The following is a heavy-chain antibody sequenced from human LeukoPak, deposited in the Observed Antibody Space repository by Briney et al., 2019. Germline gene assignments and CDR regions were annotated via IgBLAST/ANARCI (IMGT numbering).Heavy chain of an antibody. CDR3: ARDGDGDPLDY. CDR1: GYTFTSYG. CDR2: INVYNGNI. Sequence: ASVKVSCKASGYTFTSYGISWVRQAPGQGLEWMGWINVYNGNIYSEQEFQGRLTMTTDTSTSTAYMELRSLRSDDTAVYYCARDGDGDPLDYWGQGTLVTVSS. D-gene: IGHD4-17*01. V-gene: IGHV1-18*01. J-gene: IGHJ4*02.